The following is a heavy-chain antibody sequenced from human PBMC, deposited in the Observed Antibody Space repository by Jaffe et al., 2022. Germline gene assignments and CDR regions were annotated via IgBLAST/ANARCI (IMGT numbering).Heavy chain of an antibody. CDR1: GYTFTSYY. V-gene: IGHV1-46*03. Sequence: QVQLVQSGAEVKKPGASVKVSCKASGYTFTSYYMHWVRQAPGQGLEWMGIINPSGGSTSYAQKFQGRVTMTRDTSTSTVYMELSSLRSEDTAVYYCARDQSIVVVPAAHYFDYWGQGTLVTVSS. CDR3: ARDQSIVVVPAAHYFDY. D-gene: IGHD2-2*01. CDR2: INPSGGST. J-gene: IGHJ4*02.